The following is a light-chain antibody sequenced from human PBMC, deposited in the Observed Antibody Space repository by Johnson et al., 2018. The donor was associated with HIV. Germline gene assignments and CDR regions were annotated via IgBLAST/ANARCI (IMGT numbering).Light chain of an antibody. CDR1: NSNIGNNY. Sequence: QSVLTQPPSVSAAPGQKVTISCSGNNSNIGNNYVSWYQQLPGTAPKLLIYENNKRPSGIPDRFSGSKSGTSATLGITGLPTGDEADYYCGTWDSSLSAGYVFGTGTKVTVL. CDR2: ENN. V-gene: IGLV1-51*02. J-gene: IGLJ1*01. CDR3: GTWDSSLSAGYV.